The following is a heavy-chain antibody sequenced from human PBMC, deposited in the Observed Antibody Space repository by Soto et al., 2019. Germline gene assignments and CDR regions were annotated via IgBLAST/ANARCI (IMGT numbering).Heavy chain of an antibody. CDR3: AREVRTMVRGVIITGWFDP. V-gene: IGHV1-18*01. CDR1: GYTFTSYG. D-gene: IGHD3-10*01. CDR2: ISAYNGNT. J-gene: IGHJ5*02. Sequence: QVQLVQSGAEVKKPGASVKVSCKASGYTFTSYGISWVRQAPGQGLEWMGWISAYNGNTNYAQKLQGRVTMTTDTXXSXAXTQRRSLRSDDTAVYYGAREVRTMVRGVIITGWFDPWGQGTLVTVSS.